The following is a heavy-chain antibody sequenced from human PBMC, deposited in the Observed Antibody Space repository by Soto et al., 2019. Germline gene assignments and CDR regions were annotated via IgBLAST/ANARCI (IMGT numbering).Heavy chain of an antibody. J-gene: IGHJ4*02. Sequence: GGSLRLSCAASGFTFSNYAMSWVRQAPGKALEWVSSVNIVGGNTNYADSVRGRFTMSRDDSKNTVFLQMNSLRAEDTAIYYCTKNYYFDSWGQGTLVTVSS. CDR3: TKNYYFDS. CDR2: VNIVGGNT. CDR1: GFTFSNYA. V-gene: IGHV3-23*01.